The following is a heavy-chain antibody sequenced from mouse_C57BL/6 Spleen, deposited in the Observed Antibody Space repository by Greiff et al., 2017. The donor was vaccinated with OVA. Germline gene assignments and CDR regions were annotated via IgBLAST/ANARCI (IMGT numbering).Heavy chain of an antibody. V-gene: IGHV1-82*01. CDR2: IYPGDGDT. CDR1: GYAFSSSW. J-gene: IGHJ3*01. D-gene: IGHD4-1*01. CDR3: ARPDLGVPFAY. Sequence: QVQLKQSGPELVKPGASVKISCKASGYAFSSSWMNWVKQRPGKGLEWIGRIYPGDGDTNYNGKFKGKATLTADKSSSTAYMQLSSLTSEDSAVYFCARPDLGVPFAYWGQGTLVTVSA.